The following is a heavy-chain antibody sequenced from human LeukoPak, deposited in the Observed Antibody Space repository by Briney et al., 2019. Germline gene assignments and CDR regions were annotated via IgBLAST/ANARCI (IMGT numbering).Heavy chain of an antibody. V-gene: IGHV4-59*01. CDR1: GGSISSYY. CDR3: ARDRGGDYFDY. Sequence: SETLSLTCTVSGGSISSYYWSWIRQPPGKGLEWIGYIYYSGSTNYNPSLKSRVTISVDTSKNQFSLKLSSVTAADTAVYYCARDRGGDYFDYWGQGTLVTVSS. CDR2: IYYSGST. D-gene: IGHD3-10*01. J-gene: IGHJ4*02.